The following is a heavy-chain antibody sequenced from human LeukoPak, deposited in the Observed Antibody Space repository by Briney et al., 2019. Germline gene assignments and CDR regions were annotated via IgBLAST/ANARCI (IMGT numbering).Heavy chain of an antibody. CDR1: GGSFSGYY. J-gene: IGHJ4*02. V-gene: IGHV4-34*01. CDR2: INHSGST. Sequence: SETLSLTCAVYGGSFSGYYWSWIRQPPGKGLEWIGEINHSGSTNYNASLASRLTISLDTAKNQFSLYLSSVTAADTAMYFCARSSLAVYFDYWGQGTLVTASS. CDR3: ARSSLAVYFDY.